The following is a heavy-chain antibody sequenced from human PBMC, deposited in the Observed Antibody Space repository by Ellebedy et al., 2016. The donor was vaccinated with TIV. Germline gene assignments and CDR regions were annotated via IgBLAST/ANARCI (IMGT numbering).Heavy chain of an antibody. CDR1: GYTFTSYY. J-gene: IGHJ4*02. Sequence: ASVKVSCKASGYTFTSYYMHWVRQPPGQWPECMGIITPSGGTTRYTQKFQGRVTMTRDTSTSTVYMELSSLRSEDTAVYYCARDLADSYANSAFDYWGQGTLVTVSS. D-gene: IGHD5-18*01. CDR3: ARDLADSYANSAFDY. V-gene: IGHV1-46*01. CDR2: ITPSGGTT.